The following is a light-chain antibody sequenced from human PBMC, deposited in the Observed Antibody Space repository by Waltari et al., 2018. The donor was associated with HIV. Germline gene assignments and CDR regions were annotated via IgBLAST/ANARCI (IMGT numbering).Light chain of an antibody. CDR2: EVS. J-gene: IGLJ2*01. Sequence: QSALTQYASVSGFPGQSITISYTGTNSDVGGYNYVSWYQQFPGKAPKLLISEVSNRPSGVSSRFSGSKSGNTASLTISGLQAEDEADYYCASYTSISTVVFGGGTKLTVL. CDR1: NSDVGGYNY. V-gene: IGLV2-14*01. CDR3: ASYTSISTVV.